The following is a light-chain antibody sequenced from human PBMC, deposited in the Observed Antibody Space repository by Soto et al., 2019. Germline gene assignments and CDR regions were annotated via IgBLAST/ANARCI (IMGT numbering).Light chain of an antibody. CDR1: QSVDGGY. CDR3: QHFGTSLT. J-gene: IGKJ3*01. V-gene: IGKV3-20*01. CDR2: GAS. Sequence: EIVLTQSPGTLSLSPGERATLSCRASQSVDGGYLAWYQQKPGQAPRLLIYGASSRATGIPDRFSGSGSGTDFTLTISRLEPEDFALFCCQHFGTSLTFGPGTRVDI.